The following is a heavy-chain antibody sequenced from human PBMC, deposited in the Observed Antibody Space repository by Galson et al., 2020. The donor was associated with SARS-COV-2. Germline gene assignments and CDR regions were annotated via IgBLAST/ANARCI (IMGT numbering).Heavy chain of an antibody. D-gene: IGHD2-8*02. V-gene: IGHV3-30*04. CDR2: ISYDGSNK. CDR3: ARARSVSYWGFFDY. J-gene: IGHJ4*02. Sequence: GGSLRLTCEASGFTFSSYAMPRVRQAPGEGLEWVTVISYDGSNKYYADSVKGRFTIHRDNSKNTLYLKMNSMRADDTAVYYCARARSVSYWGFFDYWGQGTLVTVSS. CDR1: GFTFSSYA.